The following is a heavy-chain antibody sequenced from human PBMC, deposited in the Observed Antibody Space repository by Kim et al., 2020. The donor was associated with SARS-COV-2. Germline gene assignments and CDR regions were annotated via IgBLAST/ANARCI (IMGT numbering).Heavy chain of an antibody. J-gene: IGHJ6*02. CDR1: GGSFSGYY. V-gene: IGHV4-34*01. CDR3: ARDFRPNGRWYYYYGMDV. CDR2: INHSGST. Sequence: SETLSLTCAVYGGSFSGYYWSWIRQPPGKGLEWIGEINHSGSTNYNPSLKSRVTISVDTSKNQFSLKLSSVTAADTAVYYCARDFRPNGRWYYYYGMDVWRQGTTVTVSS. D-gene: IGHD6-6*01.